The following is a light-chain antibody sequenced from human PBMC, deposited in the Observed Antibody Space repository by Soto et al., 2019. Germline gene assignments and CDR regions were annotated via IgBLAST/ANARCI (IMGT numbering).Light chain of an antibody. CDR2: AAS. V-gene: IGKV1-6*01. Sequence: IQMTQSPSTLSGSVGDRVTITCRASQTISSWLAWYQQKPGKAPKLLIYAASSLQSGVPSRFSGSGSGTDFTLTINNLQPEDLATYYCLQDYNYPQTFGQGTKVDIK. CDR3: LQDYNYPQT. J-gene: IGKJ1*01. CDR1: QTISSW.